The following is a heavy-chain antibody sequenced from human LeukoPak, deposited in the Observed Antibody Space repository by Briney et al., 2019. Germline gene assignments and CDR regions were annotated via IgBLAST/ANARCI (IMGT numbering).Heavy chain of an antibody. V-gene: IGHV3-53*01. CDR2: IYSGGST. D-gene: IGHD2-8*01. CDR1: GFTVSSNY. Sequence: TGGSLRLSCAASGFTVSSNYMSWVRQAPGKGLEWVSVIYSGGSTYYADSVKGRLTISRDNSKNTLYLQMNSLGAEDTAVYYCAIQGTQGVYYFDYWGQGTLVTVSS. J-gene: IGHJ4*02. CDR3: AIQGTQGVYYFDY.